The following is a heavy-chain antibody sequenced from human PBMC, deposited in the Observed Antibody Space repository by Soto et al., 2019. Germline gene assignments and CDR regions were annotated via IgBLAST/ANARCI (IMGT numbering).Heavy chain of an antibody. V-gene: IGHV3-53*01. CDR3: ARGWVSGWLEFFDS. J-gene: IGHJ4*02. D-gene: IGHD6-19*01. CDR1: GFSVSGSY. CDR2: IYRGGDT. Sequence: EVQLVESGGGLIQPGGSLRLSCAASGFSVSGSYMGWVRQAPGKGMEWVSVIYRGGDTYYVDSVKGRFTISRDNSENTLYLQMNSLRADDTAVYYCARGWVSGWLEFFDSWGQGALVTVSS.